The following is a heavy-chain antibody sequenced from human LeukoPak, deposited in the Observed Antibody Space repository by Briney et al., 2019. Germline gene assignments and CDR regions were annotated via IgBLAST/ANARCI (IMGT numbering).Heavy chain of an antibody. CDR3: ARDLVRGRRKWENNGMDV. D-gene: IGHD1-26*01. V-gene: IGHV1-18*01. CDR1: GYTFTNYG. CDR2: IIAYNGNT. Sequence: ASVKVSCKASGYTFTNYGVSWVRQAPGQGLEWMGYIIAYNGNTNYAQNFQGRVTMTTDTSASTAYMELRSLRSDDTAVYYCARDLVRGRRKWENNGMDVWGQGTRVTVSS. J-gene: IGHJ6*02.